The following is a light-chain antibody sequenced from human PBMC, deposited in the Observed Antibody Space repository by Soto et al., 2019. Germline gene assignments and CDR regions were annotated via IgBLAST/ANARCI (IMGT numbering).Light chain of an antibody. CDR1: QSVSSN. CDR3: QQYNNLSPNT. Sequence: EIVMTQSPATLSVSPGERATLSCRASQSVSSNLAWYQQKPGQAPRLLIYGASTRATAVPARFSGSGSGTEFTLTISSLQSEDFAVYYCQQYNNLSPNTFGQGTKLEIK. V-gene: IGKV3-15*01. J-gene: IGKJ2*01. CDR2: GAS.